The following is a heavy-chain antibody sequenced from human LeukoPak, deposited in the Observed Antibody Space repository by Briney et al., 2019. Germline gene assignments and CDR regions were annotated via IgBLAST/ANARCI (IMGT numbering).Heavy chain of an antibody. CDR3: AATTMVRGVIITHSYMDV. CDR1: GFTVEDYG. D-gene: IGHD3-10*01. J-gene: IGHJ6*03. CDR2: INWNGGST. Sequence: GSLRIPCAASGFTVEDYGMRWGRQAPGKGLEWGSGINWNGGSTGYAASVKGRFTIFRDYAKNSLYLQMNSLRAEDTALYYCAATTMVRGVIITHSYMDVWGKGTTVTASS. V-gene: IGHV3-20*04.